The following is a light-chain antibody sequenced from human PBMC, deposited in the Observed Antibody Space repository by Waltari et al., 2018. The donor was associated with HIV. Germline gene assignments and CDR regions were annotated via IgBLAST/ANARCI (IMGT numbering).Light chain of an antibody. CDR3: VLYMGSGIWV. CDR2: DTN. J-gene: IGLJ3*02. CDR1: SGSVSTNYY. Sequence: QTVVTQEPSFSVSPGGTVTLTCGLSSGSVSTNYYPSWYQQTPGQAPRTLIYDTNTRSSGVPDRFSGSSLGNKAALTITGAQAYDESDYYCVLYMGSGIWVFGGGTKLTVL. V-gene: IGLV8-61*01.